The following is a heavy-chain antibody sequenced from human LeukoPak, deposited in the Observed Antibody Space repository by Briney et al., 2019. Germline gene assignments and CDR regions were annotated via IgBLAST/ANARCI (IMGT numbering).Heavy chain of an antibody. J-gene: IGHJ4*02. D-gene: IGHD3-22*01. CDR2: IYTSGST. Sequence: SETLSLTCTVSGGSISSGSYYWSWIRQPAGKGLEWIGRIYTSGSTNYNPSLKSRVTMSVDTSKNQFSLKLISVTAADTAVYYCARGGIFYYDSSGYFTGDCWGQGTLVTVSS. CDR1: GGSISSGSYY. CDR3: ARGGIFYYDSSGYFTGDC. V-gene: IGHV4-61*02.